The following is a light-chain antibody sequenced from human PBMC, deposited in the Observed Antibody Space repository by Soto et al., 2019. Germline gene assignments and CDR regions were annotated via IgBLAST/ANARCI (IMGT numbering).Light chain of an antibody. J-gene: IGLJ2*01. V-gene: IGLV2-23*02. Sequence: QSALTQPASVSGSPGQSITISCTGPSSDVGSYNLVSWYQQYPGKAPKLIIFEVFKRPSGVSHCFSGSKSGNTASLTISGLQAEDEANYYCCSYAGRATYVFGGGTKVTVL. CDR1: SSDVGSYNL. CDR3: CSYAGRATYV. CDR2: EVF.